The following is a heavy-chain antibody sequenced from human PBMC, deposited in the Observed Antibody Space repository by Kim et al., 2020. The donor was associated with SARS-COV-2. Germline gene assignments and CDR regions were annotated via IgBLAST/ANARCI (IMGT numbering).Heavy chain of an antibody. V-gene: IGHV3-30*04. J-gene: IGHJ4*02. CDR1: GFTFSSYA. D-gene: IGHD3-9*01. CDR3: AKGQYTYYDILTGYPSGY. CDR2: ISYDGSNK. Sequence: GGSLRLSCAASGFTFSSYAMHWVRQAPGKGLEWVAVISYDGSNKYYADSVKGRFTISRDNSKNTLYPQMNSLRAEDTAVYYCAKGQYTYYDILTGYPSGYWGQGTLVTVSS.